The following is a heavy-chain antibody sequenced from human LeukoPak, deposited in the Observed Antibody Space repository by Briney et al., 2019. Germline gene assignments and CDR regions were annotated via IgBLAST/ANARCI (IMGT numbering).Heavy chain of an antibody. CDR1: GYSISSGYY. Sequence: SETLSLTCAVSGYSISSGYYWGWIRQPPGKGLESIGSIYHSGSTYYNPSLKSRVTISVDTSKNQFSLKLSSVTAADTAVYYCALEGGDFYGSGSPDYWGQGTLVTVSS. CDR3: ALEGGDFYGSGSPDY. J-gene: IGHJ4*02. CDR2: IYHSGST. V-gene: IGHV4-38-2*01. D-gene: IGHD3-10*01.